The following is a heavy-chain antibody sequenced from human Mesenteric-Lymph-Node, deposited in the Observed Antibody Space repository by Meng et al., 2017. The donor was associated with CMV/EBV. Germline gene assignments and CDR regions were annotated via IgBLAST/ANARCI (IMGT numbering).Heavy chain of an antibody. J-gene: IGHJ4*02. Sequence: GGSLRLSCAASGFTFSSYSMNWVRQAPGKGLEWVSSISSRSSYIYYADSVKGRFTISRDNAKNSLYLQMNSLRAEDTAVYYCARESGSSDFWSGYYREGGDYWGQGTLVTVSS. D-gene: IGHD3-3*01. CDR2: ISSRSSYI. CDR1: GFTFSSYS. CDR3: ARESGSSDFWSGYYREGGDY. V-gene: IGHV3-21*01.